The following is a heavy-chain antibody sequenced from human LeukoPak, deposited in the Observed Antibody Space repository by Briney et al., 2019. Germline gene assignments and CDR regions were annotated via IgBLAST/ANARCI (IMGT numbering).Heavy chain of an antibody. V-gene: IGHV4-59*13. D-gene: IGHD3-3*01. Sequence: PSDTLSLTCTVSGGSISSYYWNWIRQPPGRGLEWIGYIYYSGTTNYNPSLKSRVTISVDTSKNQFSLKLSSVTAADTAVYYCARVTIFGVSPYYFDYWGQGTLVTVSS. J-gene: IGHJ4*02. CDR2: IYYSGTT. CDR3: ARVTIFGVSPYYFDY. CDR1: GGSISSYY.